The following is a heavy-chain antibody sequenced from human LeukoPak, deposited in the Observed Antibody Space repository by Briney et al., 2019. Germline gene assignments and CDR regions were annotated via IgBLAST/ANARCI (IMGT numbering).Heavy chain of an antibody. V-gene: IGHV1-69*13. CDR2: IIPIFGTA. J-gene: IGHJ4*02. CDR1: GGTFSSYA. Sequence: SVKVSCKASGGTFSSYAISWVRQAPGQGLEWMGGIIPIFGTANYAQKFQGRVTITADESTSAAYMELSSLRSEDTAVYYCARGDYYGSGSYPPPYWGQGTLVTVSS. CDR3: ARGDYYGSGSYPPPY. D-gene: IGHD3-10*01.